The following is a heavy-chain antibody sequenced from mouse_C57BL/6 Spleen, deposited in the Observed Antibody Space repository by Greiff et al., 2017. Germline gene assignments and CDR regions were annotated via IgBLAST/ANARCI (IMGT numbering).Heavy chain of an antibody. V-gene: IGHV1-82*01. CDR1: GYAFSSSW. Sequence: VQLVESGPELVKPGASVKISCKASGYAFSSSWMNWVKQRPGKGLEWIGRIYPGDGDTNYNGKFKGKATLTADKSSSTAYMQLSSLTSEDSAVYFCARGGYYGSSSYWYFDVWGTGTTVTVSS. D-gene: IGHD1-1*01. CDR2: IYPGDGDT. J-gene: IGHJ1*03. CDR3: ARGGYYGSSSYWYFDV.